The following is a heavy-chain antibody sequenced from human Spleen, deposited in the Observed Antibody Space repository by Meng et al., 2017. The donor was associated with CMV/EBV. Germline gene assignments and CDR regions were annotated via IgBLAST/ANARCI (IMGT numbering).Heavy chain of an antibody. J-gene: IGHJ6*02. Sequence: GGSLRLSCAASGFTLSRFWMHWVRQVPGKGLVWVSRINSDASSISYVDSVKGRFTISRDNAKNSLYLQMNSLRAEDTAVYYCAREDKLWTDYYYYGMDVWGQGTTVTVSS. D-gene: IGHD5-18*01. CDR3: AREDKLWTDYYYYGMDV. V-gene: IGHV3-74*01. CDR2: INSDASSI. CDR1: GFTLSRFW.